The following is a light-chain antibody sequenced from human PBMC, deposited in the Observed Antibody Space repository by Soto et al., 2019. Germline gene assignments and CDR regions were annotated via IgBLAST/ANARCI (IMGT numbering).Light chain of an antibody. CDR2: EVS. CDR3: SSYTSSSTLVV. J-gene: IGLJ1*01. V-gene: IGLV2-14*01. CDR1: SSDVGGYNY. Sequence: QSVLTRPASVSGSPGQSLTISCTGTSSDVGGYNYVSWYQQHPGKAPKLMIYEVSNRPSGVSNRFSGSKSGNTASLTISGLQAEDEADYYCSSYTSSSTLVVFGTGTKVTVL.